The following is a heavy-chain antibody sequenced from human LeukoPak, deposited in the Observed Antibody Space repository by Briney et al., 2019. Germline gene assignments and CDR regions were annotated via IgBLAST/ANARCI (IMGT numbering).Heavy chain of an antibody. CDR3: ARVPANYDFWSGCDY. CDR1: GYTFTSYY. V-gene: IGHV1-46*01. Sequence: GASVKVSCKASGYTFTSYYMHWVRQAPGQGLEWMGIINPSGGSTSYAQKFQGRVTMTRDTSTSTVYMELSSLRSEDTAVYYCARVPANYDFWSGCDYWGQGTLVTVSS. CDR2: INPSGGST. D-gene: IGHD3-3*01. J-gene: IGHJ4*02.